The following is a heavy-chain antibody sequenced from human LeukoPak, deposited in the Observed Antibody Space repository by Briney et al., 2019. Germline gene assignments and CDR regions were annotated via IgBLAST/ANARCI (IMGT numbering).Heavy chain of an antibody. CDR1: GGSISSSSYY. CDR3: ARLGLYGDYFDY. Sequence: KPSETLSLTCTVSGGSISSSSYYWGWIRQPPGKGLEWIGSIYYSGSTYYNPSLKSRVTISVDTSKNQFSLKLSSVTAADTAVYYCARLGLYGDYFDYWSQGTLVTVSS. V-gene: IGHV4-39*01. D-gene: IGHD2-2*02. J-gene: IGHJ4*02. CDR2: IYYSGST.